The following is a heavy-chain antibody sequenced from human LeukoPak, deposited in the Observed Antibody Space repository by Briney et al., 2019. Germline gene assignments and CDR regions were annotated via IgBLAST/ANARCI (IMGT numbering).Heavy chain of an antibody. Sequence: PSETLSLTCTVSGGSISNKYWSWIRQPPGKGLEWIGYIYYSGSTNYNPSLKSRVTILVDTSKNQFSLKLSSVTAEDTAVYYCAKGRGRDGYNLDAFDIWGQGTMVTVSS. J-gene: IGHJ3*02. CDR2: IYYSGST. CDR1: GGSISNKY. CDR3: AKGRGRDGYNLDAFDI. D-gene: IGHD5-24*01. V-gene: IGHV4-59*01.